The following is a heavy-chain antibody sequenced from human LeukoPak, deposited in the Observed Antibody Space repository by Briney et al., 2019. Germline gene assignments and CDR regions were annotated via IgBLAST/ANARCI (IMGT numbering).Heavy chain of an antibody. CDR2: IYNSGNT. CDR3: ARGRRWVPFLFDY. D-gene: IGHD5-24*01. CDR1: GGSISSSSYY. Sequence: SETLSLTCTVSGGSISSSSYYWGWIRQPPGKGLEWIGYIYNSGNTNYNPSLKSRVTMSVDTSRNQFSLKLSSVSAADTAVYYCARGRRWVPFLFDYWGQGILVTVSS. J-gene: IGHJ4*02. V-gene: IGHV4-61*05.